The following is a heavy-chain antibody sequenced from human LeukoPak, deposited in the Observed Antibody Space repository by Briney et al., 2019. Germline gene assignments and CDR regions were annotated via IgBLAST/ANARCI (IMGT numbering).Heavy chain of an antibody. CDR2: ISSSSSYI. J-gene: IGHJ5*02. CDR3: ARALSTYYYDSSGYP. CDR1: GFTFSSYS. D-gene: IGHD3-22*01. Sequence: GGSLRLSCAASGFTFSSYSMNWVRQAPGKGLEWVSSISSSSSYIYYAASVKGRFTISRDNAKNSLYLQMNSLRAEDTAVYYCARALSTYYYDSSGYPWGQGTLVTVSS. V-gene: IGHV3-21*01.